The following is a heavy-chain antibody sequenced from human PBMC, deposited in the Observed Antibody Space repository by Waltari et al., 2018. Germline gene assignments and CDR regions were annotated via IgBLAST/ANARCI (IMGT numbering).Heavy chain of an antibody. Sequence: QVQLVQSGAEVKKPGSSVKVSCKASGGTFSSYAISWVRQAPGQGLEWMGGIIPIFGTANYEQKFQGRVTITTDESTSTAYMELSSLRSEDTAVYYCARPGRDCSGGSCRFYYYYGMDVWGQGTTVTVSS. D-gene: IGHD2-15*01. J-gene: IGHJ6*02. V-gene: IGHV1-69*05. CDR2: IIPIFGTA. CDR1: GGTFSSYA. CDR3: ARPGRDCSGGSCRFYYYYGMDV.